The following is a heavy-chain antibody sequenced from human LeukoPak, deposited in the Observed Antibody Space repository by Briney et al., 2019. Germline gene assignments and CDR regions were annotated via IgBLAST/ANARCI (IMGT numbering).Heavy chain of an antibody. J-gene: IGHJ6*03. CDR3: ARGFVRTTVYMDV. CDR1: GYTFTGYY. V-gene: IGHV1-2*02. Sequence: ASVKVSCKASGYTFTGYYMHWVRQAPGQGLEWMGWINPNSGGTNYAQKFQGRVTMTRKTSISTAYMELRSLRSEDTAVYYCARGFVRTTVYMDVWGKGTTVTISS. D-gene: IGHD3-10*02. CDR2: INPNSGGT.